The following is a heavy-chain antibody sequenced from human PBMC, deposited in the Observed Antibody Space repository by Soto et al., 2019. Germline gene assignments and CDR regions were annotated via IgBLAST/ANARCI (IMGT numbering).Heavy chain of an antibody. J-gene: IGHJ4*02. CDR3: AKDQTDVTLFDY. Sequence: GGSLRLSCAASGFTFSSYAMSWVRQAPGKGLEWVSAISGSGGSTHYADSVKGRFTISRDNSRNTLYLQVNSLRAEDTAVYYCAKDQTDVTLFDYWGQGTLVTVSS. D-gene: IGHD2-21*02. V-gene: IGHV3-23*01. CDR2: ISGSGGST. CDR1: GFTFSSYA.